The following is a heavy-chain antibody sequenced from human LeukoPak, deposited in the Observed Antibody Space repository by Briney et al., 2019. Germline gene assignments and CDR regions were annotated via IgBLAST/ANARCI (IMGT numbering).Heavy chain of an antibody. J-gene: IGHJ4*02. CDR1: GYTFNNYG. CDR3: ARKYGDYDY. D-gene: IGHD4-17*01. Sequence: ASVTVSCTAYGYTFNNYGISRVRQAPGQGREGMGWISAYSGNTNYAQKLQGRVTMTTDTSTSTAYMQLTSLRSDDTAVYYCARKYGDYDYWGQGTLVTVSS. CDR2: ISAYSGNT. V-gene: IGHV1-18*01.